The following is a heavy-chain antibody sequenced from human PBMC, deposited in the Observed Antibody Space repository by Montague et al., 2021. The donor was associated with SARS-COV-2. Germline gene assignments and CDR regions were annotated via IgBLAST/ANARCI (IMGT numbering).Heavy chain of an antibody. CDR2: IYYSGST. CDR1: GGSISSYY. V-gene: IGHV4-59*01. J-gene: IGHJ5*02. D-gene: IGHD1-26*01. CDR3: ARGGDTNWFDP. Sequence: SETLSLTCTVSGGSISSYYWSWIRQPPGKGLEWIGYIYYSGSTNYNPSLKSRGTISVDTSKNQFSLKLSSVTAADTAVYYCARGGDTNWFDPWGQGTMVTVSS.